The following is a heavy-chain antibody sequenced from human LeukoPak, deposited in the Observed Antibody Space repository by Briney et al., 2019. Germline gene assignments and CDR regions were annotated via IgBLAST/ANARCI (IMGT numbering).Heavy chain of an antibody. J-gene: IGHJ4*02. CDR2: IYHNGRT. V-gene: IGHV4-59*01. CDR3: ARASEGIGYFDT. D-gene: IGHD3-3*01. Sequence: SETLSLTCTVSGASFSNDYWSWVRQAPWKGLEWIGYIYHNGRTNYSPSLKSRITMSIDTSQNQFSLKLTSVTAADTAVYYCARASEGIGYFDTWGRGSLVTVSS. CDR1: GASFSNDY.